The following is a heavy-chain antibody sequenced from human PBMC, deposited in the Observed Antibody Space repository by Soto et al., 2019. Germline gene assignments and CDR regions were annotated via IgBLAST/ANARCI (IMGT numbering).Heavy chain of an antibody. CDR2: IKQDGSEK. CDR3: ARGCSGGSCYSIWFDY. Sequence: GGSLRLSCAASGFTFSNYWMTWVRQAPGKGLEWVANIKQDGSEKYYVDSVKVRFTISRDNAKNSLYLQMNSLRAEDTAVYYCARGCSGGSCYSIWFDYWGQGTQVTVSS. D-gene: IGHD2-15*01. J-gene: IGHJ4*02. CDR1: GFTFSNYW. V-gene: IGHV3-7*03.